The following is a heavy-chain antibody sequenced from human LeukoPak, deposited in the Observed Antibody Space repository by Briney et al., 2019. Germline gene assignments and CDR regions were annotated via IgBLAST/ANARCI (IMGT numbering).Heavy chain of an antibody. CDR2: ISDSGGST. V-gene: IGHV3-23*01. Sequence: GASLRLSCAVSGFSLSRYATSWVRKAPGKGLEWVSAISDSGGSTYYADSVKGRFTISRDNSRNTLYLQMNTLRAEDTAVYYCAKCRGSSWSDYFDYWGQGTLVTVSS. D-gene: IGHD6-13*01. CDR1: GFSLSRYA. J-gene: IGHJ4*02. CDR3: AKCRGSSWSDYFDY.